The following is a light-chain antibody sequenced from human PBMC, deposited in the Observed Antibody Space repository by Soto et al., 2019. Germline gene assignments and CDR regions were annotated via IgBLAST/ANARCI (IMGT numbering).Light chain of an antibody. CDR2: GAS. V-gene: IGKV3-15*01. Sequence: EIVMTQSPATLSVSPGERATLSCRASQSVSNNLAWYQKKPGQAPRLLIYGASTRATGIPARFSGSESGTEFSLPISSMQYEDFAVYYCQQDNNWPRTFGQGPKVEIK. J-gene: IGKJ1*01. CDR1: QSVSNN. CDR3: QQDNNWPRT.